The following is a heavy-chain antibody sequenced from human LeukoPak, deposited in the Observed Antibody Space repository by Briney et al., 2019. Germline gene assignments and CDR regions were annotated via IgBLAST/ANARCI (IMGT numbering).Heavy chain of an antibody. CDR2: ISSSSSYI. V-gene: IGHV3-21*01. J-gene: IGHJ4*02. D-gene: IGHD3-16*02. Sequence: GGSLRLSCAASGFTLSSYSMNWVRQAPGKGLEWVSSISSSSSYIYYADSVKGRFTISRDNAKNSLYLQMNSLRAEDTAVYYCARSSGTTSPMITFGGVIVHYYFDYWGQGTLVTVSS. CDR1: GFTLSSYS. CDR3: ARSSGTTSPMITFGGVIVHYYFDY.